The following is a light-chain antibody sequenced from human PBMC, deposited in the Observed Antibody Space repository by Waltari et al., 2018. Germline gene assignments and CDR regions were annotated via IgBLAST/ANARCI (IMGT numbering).Light chain of an antibody. J-gene: IGKJ3*01. CDR1: QTVSSNY. V-gene: IGKV3-20*01. CDR3: QWYGGSPPFT. Sequence: EIVLTQSPGTLSLSPGERGTLSCRASQTVSSNYLAWYQHKPGRAPRLLISGTSYRVSGVPDRFSGSGSGTEFILIIARLEPEDFATYYCQWYGGSPPFTFGPGTKVDLK. CDR2: GTS.